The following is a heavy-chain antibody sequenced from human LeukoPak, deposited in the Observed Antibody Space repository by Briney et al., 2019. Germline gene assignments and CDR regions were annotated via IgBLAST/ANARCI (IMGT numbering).Heavy chain of an antibody. J-gene: IGHJ4*02. CDR1: GFTFSSYS. V-gene: IGHV3-48*04. CDR2: ISSSSSTI. Sequence: GGPLRLSCAASGFTFSSYSMNWVRQAPGKGLEWVSYISSSSSTIYYADSVKGRFTISRDNAKNSLYLQMNSLRAEDTAVYYCARESAYYDSSGYYHAFDYWGQGTLVTVSS. CDR3: ARESAYYDSSGYYHAFDY. D-gene: IGHD3-22*01.